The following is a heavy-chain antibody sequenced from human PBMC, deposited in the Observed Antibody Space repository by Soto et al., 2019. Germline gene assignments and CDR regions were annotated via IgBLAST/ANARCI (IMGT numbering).Heavy chain of an antibody. CDR2: MNTNNGNT. CDR1: GYVFTSFD. J-gene: IGHJ4*02. D-gene: IGHD3-22*01. CDR3: ARGGAYYYDTSGYYYGPYFDY. V-gene: IGHV1-8*01. Sequence: QVQLVQSGAEVKKPGASVKVSCKASGYVFTSFDVNWVRQAPGQGLEWMGWMNTNNGNTGYAEKFQGRVTMTRNTAVSTAYLELRSLRSEDTAVYYCARGGAYYYDTSGYYYGPYFDYWGQGTLVTVS.